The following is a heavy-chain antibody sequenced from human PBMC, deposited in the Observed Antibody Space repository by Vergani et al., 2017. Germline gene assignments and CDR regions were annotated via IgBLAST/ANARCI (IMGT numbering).Heavy chain of an antibody. V-gene: IGHV4-30-2*01. D-gene: IGHD3-22*01. CDR3: ASYMIVEYYFDY. Sequence: QLQLQESGSGLVKPSQTLSLTCAVSGGSISSGGYSWSWIRQPPGKGLEWIGYIYHSGSTNYNPSLKSRVTISVDRSKNQFSLKLSSVTAADTAVYYCASYMIVEYYFDYWGQGTLVTVSS. CDR1: GGSISSGGYS. CDR2: IYHSGST. J-gene: IGHJ4*02.